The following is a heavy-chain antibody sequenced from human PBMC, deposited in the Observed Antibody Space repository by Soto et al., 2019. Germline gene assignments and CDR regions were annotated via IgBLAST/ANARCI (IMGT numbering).Heavy chain of an antibody. CDR2: TNAGNGNT. D-gene: IGHD3-3*01. J-gene: IGHJ6*03. CDR1: GYTFTSYA. V-gene: IGHV1-3*01. Sequence: ASVKVSCKASGYTFTSYAMHWVRQAPGQRLEWMGWTNAGNGNTKYSQKFQGRVTITRDTSASTAYMELSSLRSEDTAVYYCARDISGSYYDFWSGRYYYYYYMDVWGKGTTVTVSS. CDR3: ARDISGSYYDFWSGRYYYYYYMDV.